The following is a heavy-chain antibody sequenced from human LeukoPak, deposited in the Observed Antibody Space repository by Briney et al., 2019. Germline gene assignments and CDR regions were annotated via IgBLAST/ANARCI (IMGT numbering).Heavy chain of an antibody. CDR3: ATTQDCSSANCYRPFDC. J-gene: IGHJ4*02. D-gene: IGHD2-2*01. CDR2: ISSDGSNK. V-gene: IGHV3-30*04. CDR1: GFIFSSYA. Sequence: GGSLRLSCAASGFIFSSYAMHWVRQAPGKGLEWVAVISSDGSNKDYVDSVKGRFTISRDNSQNTLYLQMNSLRVEDTAIYYCATTQDCSSANCYRPFDCWGQGTLVTVSS.